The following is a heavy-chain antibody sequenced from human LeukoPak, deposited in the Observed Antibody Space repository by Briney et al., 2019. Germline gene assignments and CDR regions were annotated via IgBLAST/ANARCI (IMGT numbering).Heavy chain of an antibody. J-gene: IGHJ4*02. CDR3: AREILAPGKTHDY. CDR2: INDDGSAT. CDR1: EFSVGSNY. V-gene: IGHV3-74*01. Sequence: GGSLRLSCAASEFSVGSNYMTWVRQAPGKGLVWVSRINDDGSATFYADSVKGRFTISRDNAKNTLFLQMSSLRAEDTAVYFCAREILAPGKTHDYWGQGTLVTVSS.